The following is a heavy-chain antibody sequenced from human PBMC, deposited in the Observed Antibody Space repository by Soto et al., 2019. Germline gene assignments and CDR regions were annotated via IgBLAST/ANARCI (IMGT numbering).Heavy chain of an antibody. Sequence: ASVKVSCKASGYTFTSYGISWVRQAPGQGLEWMGWISAYNGNTNYAQKLQGRVTMTTDTSTSTAYMELRSLRSDDTAVYYCARSDNVDNWNYGSGNWFDPWGQGTLVTVPS. J-gene: IGHJ5*02. CDR1: GYTFTSYG. CDR3: ARSDNVDNWNYGSGNWFDP. D-gene: IGHD1-7*01. CDR2: ISAYNGNT. V-gene: IGHV1-18*01.